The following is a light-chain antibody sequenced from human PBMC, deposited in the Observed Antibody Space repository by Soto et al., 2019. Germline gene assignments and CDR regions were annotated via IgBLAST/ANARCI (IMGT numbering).Light chain of an antibody. V-gene: IGKV1-39*01. J-gene: IGKJ1*01. Sequence: DIQMTQSPSSLSASVGDRVSVTCRASQSISTFLNWYQQRPGEAPKLLIYAASSLQSGVPSRFSGSGSGADVTLTIVSLQPEDFATYYCQQSYTTPRTFGQGTKVEVK. CDR1: QSISTF. CDR2: AAS. CDR3: QQSYTTPRT.